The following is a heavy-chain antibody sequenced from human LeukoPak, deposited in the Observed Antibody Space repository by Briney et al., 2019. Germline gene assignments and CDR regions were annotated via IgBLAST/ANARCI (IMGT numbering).Heavy chain of an antibody. CDR1: GRSISSYY. D-gene: IGHD3-22*01. CDR2: NYCGGTT. CDR3: ARVGYYDSSGLGGALDY. V-gene: IGHV4-59*01. Sequence: SETLSLTCTVSGRSISSYYCSSVRQPPGKGLEWIGHNYCGGTTNYHHSLKSRVTISVDTSKNQFSQKLSSVSAADTAVYYCARVGYYDSSGLGGALDYWGQGTLVTVSS. J-gene: IGHJ4*02.